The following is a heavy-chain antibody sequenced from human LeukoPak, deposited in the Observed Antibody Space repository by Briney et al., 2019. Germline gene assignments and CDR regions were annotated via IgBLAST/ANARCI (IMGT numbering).Heavy chain of an antibody. CDR2: IYYSGST. Sequence: SETLSLTCSVSGGSISSYYWSWIPQPPGRGLECIGYIYYSGSTNYNPSLKSRVTISVDTSKNHFSLNLSSVTAADTAVYYCARRVRAYCSGGSCYDDWYFDLWGRGTLVTVSS. V-gene: IGHV4-59*08. J-gene: IGHJ2*01. CDR3: ARRVRAYCSGGSCYDDWYFDL. CDR1: GGSISSYY. D-gene: IGHD2-15*01.